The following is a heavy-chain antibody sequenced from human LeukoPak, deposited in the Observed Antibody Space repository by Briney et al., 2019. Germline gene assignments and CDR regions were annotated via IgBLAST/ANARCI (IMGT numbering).Heavy chain of an antibody. V-gene: IGHV1-18*01. CDR1: GYTFTSYG. CDR2: ISAYNGNT. D-gene: IGHD6-19*01. CDR3: ARGSRVGYSSGSRNTFFDY. J-gene: IGHJ4*02. Sequence: EASVKVSCKAPGYTFTSYGISWVRQAPGQGLEWMGWISAYNGNTNYAQKLQGRVTMTTDTSTSTAYMELRSLRSDDTAVYYCARGSRVGYSSGSRNTFFDYWGQGTLVTVSS.